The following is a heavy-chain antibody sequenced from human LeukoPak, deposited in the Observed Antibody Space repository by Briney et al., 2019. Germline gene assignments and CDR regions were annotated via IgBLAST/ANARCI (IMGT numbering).Heavy chain of an antibody. J-gene: IGHJ4*02. CDR2: ISYSGST. CDR3: ARGHGIPPDH. CDR1: GVSISSYY. D-gene: IGHD1-1*01. Sequence: SETLSLTCTVSGVSISSYYWSWIRQPPGKGLEWIGDISYSGSTNYNPSLKSRVTISLDTSKNQFSLNLTSVTAADTAVYYCARGHGIPPDHWGQGTLVTVSS. V-gene: IGHV4-59*01.